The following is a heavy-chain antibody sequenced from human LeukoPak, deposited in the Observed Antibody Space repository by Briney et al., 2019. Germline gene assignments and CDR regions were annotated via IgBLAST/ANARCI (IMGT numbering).Heavy chain of an antibody. J-gene: IGHJ3*02. CDR2: ISSSGSTI. V-gene: IGHV3-48*03. CDR3: ARDCGGGSCYGPYDAFDI. CDR1: GFTFSSYE. Sequence: GGSLTLSCSPSGFTFSSYEMNWVRQAPGKGLDWVSYISSSGSTIYYAGSVKGQFTISRDNAKNSLYLQMNSLRAKDTAVYDGARDCGGGSCYGPYDAFDIWGQGTMVTVSS. D-gene: IGHD2-15*01.